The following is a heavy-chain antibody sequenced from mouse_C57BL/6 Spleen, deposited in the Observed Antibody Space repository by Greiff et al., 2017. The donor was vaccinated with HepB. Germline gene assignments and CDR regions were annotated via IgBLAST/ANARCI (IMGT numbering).Heavy chain of an antibody. CDR3: ARDSAWFAY. CDR1: GYTFTSYW. V-gene: IGHV1-52*01. CDR2: IDPSDSET. J-gene: IGHJ3*01. Sequence: QVQLQQPGAELVRPGSSVKLSCKASGYTFTSYWMHWVKQRPIQGLEWIGNIDPSDSETHYNQKFKDKATLTVDKSSRTAYVQLSSLTSEDSAVYYCARDSAWFAYWGQGTLVTVSA.